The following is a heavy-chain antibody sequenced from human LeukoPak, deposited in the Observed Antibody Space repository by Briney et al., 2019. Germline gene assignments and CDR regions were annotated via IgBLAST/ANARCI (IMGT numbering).Heavy chain of an antibody. CDR2: VYTSGST. J-gene: IGHJ4*02. CDR3: AKSYFDYSTYYSYYFNL. CDR1: GGSISGGY. D-gene: IGHD4-11*01. V-gene: IGHV4-4*09. Sequence: SETLSLTCTVSGGSISGGYWSWIRQPPGRGLEWIGYVYTSGSTNYNPSLRSRVTISVDTSKSQFALKLSSVTAADTAVYYCAKSYFDYSTYYSYYFNLWGQGALVTVSS.